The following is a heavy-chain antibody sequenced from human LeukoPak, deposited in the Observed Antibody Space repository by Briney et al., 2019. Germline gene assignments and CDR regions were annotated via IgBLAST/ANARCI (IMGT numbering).Heavy chain of an antibody. V-gene: IGHV3-48*02. D-gene: IGHD2-15*01. Sequence: HPGGSLRLSCAASGFTFSGYSMNWVRQAPGKGLDWVSYISSSGTTMYYADSVKGRFTISRDNAKNSLYLQMNSLRDEDTAVYYCAVEGYCSGGGCYTNWFDPWGQGTLVTVSS. CDR1: GFTFSGYS. CDR3: AVEGYCSGGGCYTNWFDP. CDR2: ISSSGTTM. J-gene: IGHJ5*02.